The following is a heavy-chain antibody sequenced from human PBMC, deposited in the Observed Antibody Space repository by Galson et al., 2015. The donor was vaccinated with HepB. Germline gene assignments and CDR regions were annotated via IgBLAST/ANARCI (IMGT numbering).Heavy chain of an antibody. CDR1: GYSFSSYW. J-gene: IGHJ5*02. V-gene: IGHV5-51*01. D-gene: IGHD4-23*01. CDR3: ARPGGNSGNQNWFDP. Sequence: QSGAEVKKPGESLKISCKASGYSFSSYWIAWVRQMPGKGLEWMGTIYPDDSDTRYSPSFQGQITISADKSITTAYLQWNSLKASDTAMYYCARPGGNSGNQNWFDPWGQGTLVTVSS. CDR2: IYPDDSDT.